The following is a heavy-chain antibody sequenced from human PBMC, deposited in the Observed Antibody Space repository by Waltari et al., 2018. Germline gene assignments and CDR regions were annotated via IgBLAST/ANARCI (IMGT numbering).Heavy chain of an antibody. J-gene: IGHJ4*02. Sequence: EVELVESGGGLVQPGGSLRLSCAASGFTLTGHEINWVRQAPVKGLEWISYINYGDVPYMYYANSVKGRFTISGDNAKNSVYLQMNSLRAEDTAVYYCARETVNCGGDCYDYWGQGTLVTVSS. D-gene: IGHD2-21*02. CDR2: INYGDVPYM. V-gene: IGHV3-48*03. CDR1: GFTLTGHE. CDR3: ARETVNCGGDCYDY.